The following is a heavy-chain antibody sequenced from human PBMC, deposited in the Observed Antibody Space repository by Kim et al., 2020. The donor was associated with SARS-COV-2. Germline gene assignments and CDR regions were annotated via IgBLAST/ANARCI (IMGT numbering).Heavy chain of an antibody. Sequence: SETLSLTCAVSGGSISSSNWWSWVRQPPGKGLEWIGEIYHSGSTNYNPSLKSRVTISVDKSKNQFSLKLSSVTAADTAVYYCARVPIVVVPAAMTRGEYYYYGMDVWGQGTTVTVSS. CDR3: ARVPIVVVPAAMTRGEYYYYGMDV. V-gene: IGHV4-4*02. CDR1: GGSISSSNW. D-gene: IGHD2-2*01. J-gene: IGHJ6*02. CDR2: IYHSGST.